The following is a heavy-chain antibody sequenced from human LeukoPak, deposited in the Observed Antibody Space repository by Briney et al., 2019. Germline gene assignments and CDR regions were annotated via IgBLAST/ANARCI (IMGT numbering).Heavy chain of an antibody. J-gene: IGHJ4*02. D-gene: IGHD5-12*01. CDR1: GYTFTGYS. Sequence: ASVKVSYKASGYTFTGYSMHWVRQAPGQGLEWMGWINPNSGDTNYAQKFQGRVTMTRDTSIRTAYMELSRLRSDDTAVYYCARDSGLGYSGYDLAWWGQGTLVTVSS. V-gene: IGHV1-2*02. CDR2: INPNSGDT. CDR3: ARDSGLGYSGYDLAW.